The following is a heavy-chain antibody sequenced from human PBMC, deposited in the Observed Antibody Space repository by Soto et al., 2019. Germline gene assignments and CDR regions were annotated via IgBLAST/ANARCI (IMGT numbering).Heavy chain of an antibody. J-gene: IGHJ4*02. CDR3: ARDEYYYDSSEDGY. CDR1: GYSISSGYY. V-gene: IGHV4-38-2*02. Sequence: SETLSLTCAVSGYSISSGYYWGWIRQPPGKGLEWIGSIYHSGSTYYNLSLKSRVTISVDTSKNQFSLKLSSVTAADTAVYYCARDEYYYDSSEDGYWGQGTLVTVSS. CDR2: IYHSGST. D-gene: IGHD3-22*01.